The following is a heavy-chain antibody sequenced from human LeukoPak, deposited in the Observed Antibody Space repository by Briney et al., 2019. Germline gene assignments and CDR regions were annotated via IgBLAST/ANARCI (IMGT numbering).Heavy chain of an antibody. D-gene: IGHD2-2*01. J-gene: IGHJ4*02. Sequence: GGSLRLSCAASGFTFSSYAMSWVRQAPGKGLEWVSAISGSGDRTYYADSVKGRFNISRDNSKNVMFLEMHSLRGDDTAVYLCARGPSRRGLRSSADYWGPGTLVTVSS. CDR2: ISGSGDRT. CDR1: GFTFSSYA. CDR3: ARGPSRRGLRSSADY. V-gene: IGHV3-23*01.